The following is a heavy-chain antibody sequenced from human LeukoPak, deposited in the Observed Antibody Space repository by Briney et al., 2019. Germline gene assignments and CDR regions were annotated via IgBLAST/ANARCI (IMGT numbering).Heavy chain of an antibody. CDR2: IDHSGST. V-gene: IGHV4-34*09. CDR3: ARAGSGYSSSWVDY. Sequence: PSETLSLTCTVSGGSISSYYWSWIRQPPGKGLEWIGEIDHSGSTNYNPSLKSRVTISVDTSKNQFSLKLSSVTAADTAVYYCARAGSGYSSSWVDYWGQGTLVTVSS. CDR1: GGSISSYY. J-gene: IGHJ4*02. D-gene: IGHD6-13*01.